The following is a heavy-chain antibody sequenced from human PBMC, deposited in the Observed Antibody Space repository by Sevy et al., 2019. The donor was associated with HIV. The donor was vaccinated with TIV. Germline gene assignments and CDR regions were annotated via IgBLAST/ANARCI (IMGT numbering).Heavy chain of an antibody. V-gene: IGHV3-30*09. D-gene: IGHD6-6*01. CDR1: GFTFSSYP. Sequence: GGSLRLSCAASGFTFSSYPMNWVRQAPGKGLEWVAVMSYDGSNRYFADSVKGRFAVSRDNSKNTLYLQMSSLRAEDTAVYYCARGLAALPGYYYGMDVWGLGTTVTVSS. J-gene: IGHJ6*02. CDR3: ARGLAALPGYYYGMDV. CDR2: MSYDGSNR.